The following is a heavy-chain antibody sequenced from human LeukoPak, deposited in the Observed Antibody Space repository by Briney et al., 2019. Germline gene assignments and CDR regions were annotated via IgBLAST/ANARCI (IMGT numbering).Heavy chain of an antibody. J-gene: IGHJ4*02. D-gene: IGHD2-15*01. CDR2: INHSGST. Sequence: SETLSLTCAVYGGSFSGYYWSWIRQPPGKGLEWIGEINHSGSTNYNPFLKSRVTISVDTSKNQFSLKLSSVTAADTAVYYCARRGLVVVAATLDYWGQGTLVTVSS. CDR3: ARRGLVVVAATLDY. CDR1: GGSFSGYY. V-gene: IGHV4-34*01.